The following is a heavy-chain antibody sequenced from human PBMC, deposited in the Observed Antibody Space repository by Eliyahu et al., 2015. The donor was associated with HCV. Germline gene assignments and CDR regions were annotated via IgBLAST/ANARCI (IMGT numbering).Heavy chain of an antibody. D-gene: IGHD6-19*01. CDR2: IHYSGGT. CDR3: ASGGGGIAVAGTGGWFDP. J-gene: IGHJ5*02. V-gene: IGHV4-59*01. Sequence: QVQLQESGPGLVKPSETLSLTCTVSXXSITXYYWXWSRXPPXPGKGLEWIGYIHYSGGTNYNPSLKSRVTISLDTSKNQFSLKLTSVTAADTAVYYCASGGGGIAVAGTGGWFDPWGQGTLVTVSS. CDR1: XXSITXYY.